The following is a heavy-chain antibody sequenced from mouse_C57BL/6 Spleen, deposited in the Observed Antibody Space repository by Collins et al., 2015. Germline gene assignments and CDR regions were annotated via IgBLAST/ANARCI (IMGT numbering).Heavy chain of an antibody. CDR3: ARRTTGRDFDY. D-gene: IGHD4-1*01. J-gene: IGHJ2*01. CDR2: IDPSDSET. V-gene: IGHV1S126*01. CDR1: GYSFTSYW. Sequence: QVQLQQSGPQLVRPGASVKISCKASGYSFTSYWMHWVKQRPGQGLELIGMIDPSDSETRLNQKFKDKATFTVDKSSSTAYMQLSSPTSEDSAVYYCARRTTGRDFDYWGQGTTLTVSS.